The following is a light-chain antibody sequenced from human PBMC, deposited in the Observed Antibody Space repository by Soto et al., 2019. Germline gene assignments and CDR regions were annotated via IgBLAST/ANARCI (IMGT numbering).Light chain of an antibody. Sequence: DIQMTQSPSSLSASVGDRVTITCRASQSISSYLNWYQQKPGKAPKLLIYAASSLESAFPSRFSGSGSGTDFTLTISSLQPEDFATYYCQQSYSTPYTFGQGTKLEIK. V-gene: IGKV1-39*01. J-gene: IGKJ2*01. CDR2: AAS. CDR1: QSISSY. CDR3: QQSYSTPYT.